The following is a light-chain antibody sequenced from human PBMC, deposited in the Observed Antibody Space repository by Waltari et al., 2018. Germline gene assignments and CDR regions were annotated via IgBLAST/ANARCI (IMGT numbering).Light chain of an antibody. CDR3: SSYQSRDTLGV. CDR1: SVDVGDDNF. CDR2: HVN. Sequence: QPALTQPASFSGSPGQSITISCTGPSVDVGDDNFVSWYQQPPGQAPQLIISHVNSRPSGVPIRFAGSKTGNTAPPTISEIQAEERSDYYCSSYQSRDTLGVFGRGYKLTVL. J-gene: IGLJ3*02. V-gene: IGLV2-14*03.